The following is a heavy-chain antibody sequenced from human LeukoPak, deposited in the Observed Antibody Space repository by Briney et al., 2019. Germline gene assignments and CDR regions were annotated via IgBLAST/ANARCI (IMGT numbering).Heavy chain of an antibody. CDR1: GFAFSTYI. V-gene: IGHV3-48*01. D-gene: IGHD1-26*01. J-gene: IGHJ6*03. CDR2: ISSSSSSM. Sequence: PGGSLRLSCAASGFAFSTYIMNWVRQAPGKGLEWVSYISSSSSSMYYADSVKGRFTISRDSAKNSLYLQMNSLRAEDTAVYYCARDGEWELLEFYYYMDVWGKGTTVTVSS. CDR3: ARDGEWELLEFYYYMDV.